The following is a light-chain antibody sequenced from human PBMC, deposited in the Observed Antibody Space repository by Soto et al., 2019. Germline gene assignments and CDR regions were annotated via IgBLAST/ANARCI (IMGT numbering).Light chain of an antibody. Sequence: EIVLTQSPGTLSLSPGERATLSCRASQSVSSSYLAWYQQKPGQAPRLLLYGASTRATGIPDRFSGSGSGTDFTLTISRLEPEDFAVYYCQQYGSLRAFGQGTKVEIK. J-gene: IGKJ1*01. CDR1: QSVSSSY. CDR2: GAS. V-gene: IGKV3-20*01. CDR3: QQYGSLRA.